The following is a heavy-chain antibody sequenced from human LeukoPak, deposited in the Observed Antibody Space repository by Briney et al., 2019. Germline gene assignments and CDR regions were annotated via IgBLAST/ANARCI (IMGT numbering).Heavy chain of an antibody. J-gene: IGHJ4*02. CDR2: IKSKVDGGTT. Sequence: GGSPRLSCVASGFPFRNAWVSWVRQAPGKGLEWVGRIKSKVDGGTTDYAAPVKGRFTFSRDDSKNTLYLQMNGLKSDDTAVYYCTTTYYYGSGIYTGYWGQGTLVTVSS. D-gene: IGHD3-10*01. CDR3: TTTYYYGSGIYTGY. V-gene: IGHV3-15*01. CDR1: GFPFRNAW.